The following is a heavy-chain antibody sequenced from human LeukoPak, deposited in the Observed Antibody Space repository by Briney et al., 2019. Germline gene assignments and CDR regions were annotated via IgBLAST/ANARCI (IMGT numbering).Heavy chain of an antibody. Sequence: RPGGSLRLSCAAPGFTLDDYGMSWVRQVPGKGLEWICGINWNGDGTGYADSVKGRFTISRDNAKNSLYLQMDSLRAEDTALYYCARLGGPDYYFYYYMDVWGKGTTVTVSS. J-gene: IGHJ6*03. CDR2: INWNGDGT. CDR1: GFTLDDYG. CDR3: ARLGGPDYYFYYYMDV. V-gene: IGHV3-20*04. D-gene: IGHD1-26*01.